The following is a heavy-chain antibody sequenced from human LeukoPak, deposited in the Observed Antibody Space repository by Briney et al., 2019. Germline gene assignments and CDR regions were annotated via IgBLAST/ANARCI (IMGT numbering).Heavy chain of an antibody. Sequence: PGRSLRLSCAASGFTFSSYGMHWVRQAPGKGLEWVAVIWYDGSNKYYADSVKGRFTISRDNSKNTLYLQMNSLRAQDTAVYYCAKNPLRYFGPDGGAFDIWGQGTMVTVSS. CDR3: AKNPLRYFGPDGGAFDI. D-gene: IGHD3-9*01. J-gene: IGHJ3*02. CDR2: IWYDGSNK. V-gene: IGHV3-33*06. CDR1: GFTFSSYG.